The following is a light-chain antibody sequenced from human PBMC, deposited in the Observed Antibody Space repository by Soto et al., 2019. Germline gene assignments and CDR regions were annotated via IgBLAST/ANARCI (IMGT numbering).Light chain of an antibody. V-gene: IGKV3-20*01. J-gene: IGKJ2*01. Sequence: EIVLTQSPGTLSLSPGERATLSCRASQSVSSSYLAWYQQKPGQAPRLLIYGASSRATGIPDRFSGSGSGTGFTLTISRLGPEDVAVYYCQQYGSSLYTFGQGTKLEIK. CDR3: QQYGSSLYT. CDR1: QSVSSSY. CDR2: GAS.